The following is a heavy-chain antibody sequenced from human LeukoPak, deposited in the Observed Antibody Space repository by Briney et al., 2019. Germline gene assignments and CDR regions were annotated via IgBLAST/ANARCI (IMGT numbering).Heavy chain of an antibody. CDR1: RFIFSTYG. V-gene: IGHV3-23*01. D-gene: IGHD3-10*01. CDR2: ISGSGGST. CDR3: AKCYYCGSGRDAFDI. Sequence: GGSLRLSCAASRFIFSTYGMSWVRQAPGEGLEWVSSISGSGGSTYYADSVKGRFTISRDNSKNTLYLQMNSLRAEDTAIYYCAKCYYCGSGRDAFDIWGQGTMVTVSS. J-gene: IGHJ3*02.